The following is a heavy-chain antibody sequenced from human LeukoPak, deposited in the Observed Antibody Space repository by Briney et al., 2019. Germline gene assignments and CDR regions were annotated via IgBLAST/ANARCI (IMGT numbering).Heavy chain of an antibody. CDR3: AITHGYYDGSGFWVQ. Sequence: GGSLRLSCAASGFTFSSYAKSWVRQAPGKGLEWVSFISPSGDRTSNADSVEGRFTISRDNTRNTLYLQMNSLRDEDTGVYYCAITHGYYDGSGFWVQWGQGTLVTVSS. CDR2: ISPSGDRT. J-gene: IGHJ4*02. D-gene: IGHD3-22*01. CDR1: GFTFSSYA. V-gene: IGHV3-23*01.